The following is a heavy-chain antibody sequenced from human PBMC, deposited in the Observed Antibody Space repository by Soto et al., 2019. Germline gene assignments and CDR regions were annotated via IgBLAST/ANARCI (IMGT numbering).Heavy chain of an antibody. CDR2: ISSSSSTI. D-gene: IGHD6-13*01. J-gene: IGHJ6*02. V-gene: IGHV3-48*04. CDR3: ARDLNSSSWPLSYYYGMDV. Sequence: GGSLRLSCAASGFTFSSYSMNWVRQAPGKGLEWVSYISSSSSTIYYADSVKGRFTISRDNAKNSLYLQMNSLRAEDTAVYYCARDLNSSSWPLSYYYGMDVWGQGTTVTVSS. CDR1: GFTFSSYS.